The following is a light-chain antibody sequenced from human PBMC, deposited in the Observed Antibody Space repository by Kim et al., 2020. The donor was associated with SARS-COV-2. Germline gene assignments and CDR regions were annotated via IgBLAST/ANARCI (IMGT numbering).Light chain of an antibody. Sequence: QSALTQPPSVSGSPGQSVTISCIGTSSDVGTYNRVSWYQQPPGTAPKLMIYAVSNRPSGVPDRFSGSKSGNTASLTISGLQAEDEADYYCSSYTSSSTLVVFGGGTQLTVL. J-gene: IGLJ2*01. CDR3: SSYTSSSTLVV. V-gene: IGLV2-18*02. CDR1: SSDVGTYNR. CDR2: AVS.